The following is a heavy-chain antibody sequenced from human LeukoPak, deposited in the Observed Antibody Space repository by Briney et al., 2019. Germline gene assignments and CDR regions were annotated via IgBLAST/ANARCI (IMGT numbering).Heavy chain of an antibody. CDR1: GGSISSYF. Sequence: PSETLSLTCTVSGGSISSYFWSWIRQPPGKGLEWIGYIYYSGSTNYNPSLKSRVTISVDTSKNQFSLKLSSVTAADTAVYYCARGRGGGYYYGSGSYYTPQYYFDYWGQGTLVTVSS. D-gene: IGHD3-10*01. J-gene: IGHJ4*02. CDR2: IYYSGST. V-gene: IGHV4-59*01. CDR3: ARGRGGGYYYGSGSYYTPQYYFDY.